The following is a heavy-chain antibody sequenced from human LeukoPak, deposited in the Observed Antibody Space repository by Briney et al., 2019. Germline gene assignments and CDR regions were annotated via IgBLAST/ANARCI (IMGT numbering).Heavy chain of an antibody. CDR1: GGSISSSKYY. CDR2: IYYSGST. CDR3: AREADIVVVPAAPNDAFDI. J-gene: IGHJ3*02. Sequence: SETLSLTCTVSGGSISSSKYYWGWIRQPPGKGLEWIGSIYYSGSTYYNPSLKSRVTISVDTSKNQFSLKLSSVTAADTAVYYCAREADIVVVPAAPNDAFDIWGQGTMVTVSS. V-gene: IGHV4-39*07. D-gene: IGHD2-2*01.